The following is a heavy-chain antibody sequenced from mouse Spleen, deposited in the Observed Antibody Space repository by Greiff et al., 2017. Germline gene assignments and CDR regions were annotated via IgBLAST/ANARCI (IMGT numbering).Heavy chain of an antibody. V-gene: IGHV6-6*01. J-gene: IGHJ3*01. D-gene: IGHD1-1*01. CDR1: GSTFSDDW. CDR2: IRNKANNHAT. CDR3: TQNYYGSSYGWTY. Sequence: EVMLVESGGGLVQPGGSMKLSCAASGSTFSDDWMDWVRQSPEKGLEWVAEIRNKANNHATYYAVSVKGRFTISRDDSKSSVYLQMNSLRAEDTGIYYCTQNYYGSSYGWTYWGQGTLVTVSA.